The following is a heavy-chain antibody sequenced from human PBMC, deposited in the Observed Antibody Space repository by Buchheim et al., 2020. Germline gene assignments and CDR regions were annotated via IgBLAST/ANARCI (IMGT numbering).Heavy chain of an antibody. D-gene: IGHD2-15*01. V-gene: IGHV3-48*01. CDR1: GFTFSNYL. CDR3: ARAAGGLYVDY. J-gene: IGHJ4*02. CDR2: ITSSSSTI. Sequence: EVQVVESGGGLVQPGGSLRLSCAASGFTFSNYLMNWVRQAPGKGLEWGSYITSSSSTIYYADSVTGRFTISPDHGKNSLYLQMSSLRGEDTAVYYCARAAGGLYVDYWGQGAL.